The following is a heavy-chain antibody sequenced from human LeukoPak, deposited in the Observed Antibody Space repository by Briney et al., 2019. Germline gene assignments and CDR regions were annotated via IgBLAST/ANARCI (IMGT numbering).Heavy chain of an antibody. Sequence: GGSLRLSCAASGFTFSSYSMKWVRQAPGKGLEWVSSISSSSSYIYYADSVKGRFTISRDNAKNSLYLQMNSLRAEDTAVYYCARDVYYDSSGYHSAFDYWGQGTLVTVSS. CDR1: GFTFSSYS. CDR2: ISSSSSYI. V-gene: IGHV3-21*01. D-gene: IGHD3-22*01. CDR3: ARDVYYDSSGYHSAFDY. J-gene: IGHJ4*02.